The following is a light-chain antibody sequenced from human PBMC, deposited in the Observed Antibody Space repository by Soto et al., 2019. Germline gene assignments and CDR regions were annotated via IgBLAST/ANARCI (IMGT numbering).Light chain of an antibody. CDR2: DAS. Sequence: DIQMTQSPSTLSASVGDRVTITCRASQSISSWLAWYQQKPGKAPKLLIYDASSLESGLPSRFHGSGAGTEVLLAISRLQPDYFATYYCQQYNSYPWTFGQGTKVEIK. V-gene: IGKV1-5*01. CDR3: QQYNSYPWT. J-gene: IGKJ1*01. CDR1: QSISSW.